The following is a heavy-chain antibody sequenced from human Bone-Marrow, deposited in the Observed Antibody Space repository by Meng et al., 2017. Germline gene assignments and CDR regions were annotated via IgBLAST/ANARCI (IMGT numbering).Heavy chain of an antibody. CDR1: GYTFTYYG. D-gene: IGHD3-10*01. Sequence: QVQFGQSGAEVTKPGASVKVSFKASGYTFTYYGITWVRQAPGQGLEWMGWISGYNGNTNYAHNYQGRLTMTTDTSTNTAYMELRSLRSDDTAVYYCARSTYFGSESHKNFDFWGQGTLVTVSS. V-gene: IGHV1-18*01. J-gene: IGHJ4*02. CDR3: ARSTYFGSESHKNFDF. CDR2: ISGYNGNT.